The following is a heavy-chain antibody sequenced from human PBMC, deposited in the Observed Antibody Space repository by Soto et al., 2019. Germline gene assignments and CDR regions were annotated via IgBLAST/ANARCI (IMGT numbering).Heavy chain of an antibody. CDR3: AKGLPRLVGGQFDY. J-gene: IGHJ4*02. Sequence: GGSLRLSCAASGFTFDDYAMHWVRQAPGKGLEWVSGISWNSGSIGYADSVKGRFTISRDNAKNSLYLQMNSLRAEDTALYYCAKGLPRLVGGQFDYWGQGTLVTVSS. CDR1: GFTFDDYA. CDR2: ISWNSGSI. V-gene: IGHV3-9*01. D-gene: IGHD6-19*01.